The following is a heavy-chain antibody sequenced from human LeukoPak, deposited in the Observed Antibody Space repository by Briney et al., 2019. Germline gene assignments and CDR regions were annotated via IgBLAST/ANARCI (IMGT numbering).Heavy chain of an antibody. D-gene: IGHD3-10*01. Sequence: ASVKVSCKASGYTFTGCYMHWVRQAPGQGLEWMGWINPNSGGTNYAQKFQGRVTMTRDTSISTAYMELSRLRSDDTAVYYCARDLYYYGSGNSDCWGQGTLVTVSS. V-gene: IGHV1-2*02. CDR3: ARDLYYYGSGNSDC. J-gene: IGHJ4*02. CDR1: GYTFTGCY. CDR2: INPNSGGT.